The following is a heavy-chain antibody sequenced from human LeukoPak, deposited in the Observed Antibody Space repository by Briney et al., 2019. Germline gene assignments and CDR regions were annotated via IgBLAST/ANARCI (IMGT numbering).Heavy chain of an antibody. CDR1: GGSISSYY. CDR2: IYYSGST. V-gene: IGHV4-59*01. Sequence: SETLSLTCTVSGGSISSYYWSWIRQPPGKGLEWIGYIYYSGSTNYNPSLKSRVTISVDTSKNQFSLKLSSVPAVDPAVYYCARAVPYYDYVWGSYRYGDAFDIWDQGTMVTVSS. J-gene: IGHJ3*02. CDR3: ARAVPYYDYVWGSYRYGDAFDI. D-gene: IGHD3-16*02.